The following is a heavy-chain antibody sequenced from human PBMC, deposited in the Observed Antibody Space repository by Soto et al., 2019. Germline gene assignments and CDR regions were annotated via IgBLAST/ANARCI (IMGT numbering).Heavy chain of an antibody. J-gene: IGHJ4*02. Sequence: SETLSLTCSVSGVSIGSSNHYVGWIRQPPGKGLEWIGIVHYTGQTYYNPSLKSRVTVSVDTSNNQFSLRVTSVTAADTAVYYCARLPDVMVREFYFDSWGQGTLVTVS. V-gene: IGHV4-39*01. CDR3: ARLPDVMVREFYFDS. D-gene: IGHD3-10*01. CDR1: GVSIGSSNHY. CDR2: VHYTGQT.